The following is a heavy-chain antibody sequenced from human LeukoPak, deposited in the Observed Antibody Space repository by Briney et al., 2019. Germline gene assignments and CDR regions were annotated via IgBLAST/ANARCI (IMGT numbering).Heavy chain of an antibody. J-gene: IGHJ4*02. CDR3: ARGREYHDSTGYFY. D-gene: IGHD3-22*01. Sequence: SETLSLTCTVSGGSMSSYYWSWIRQPSGKGLEWIGHIYYSGSTNYNPSLKSRVTVSVDTSKNQFSLNLSSVTAADTAVYYCARGREYHDSTGYFYWGQGTLVTVSS. CDR2: IYYSGST. V-gene: IGHV4-59*01. CDR1: GGSMSSYY.